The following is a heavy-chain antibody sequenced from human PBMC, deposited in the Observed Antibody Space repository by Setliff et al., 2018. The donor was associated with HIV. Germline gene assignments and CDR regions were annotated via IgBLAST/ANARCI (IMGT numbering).Heavy chain of an antibody. D-gene: IGHD6-19*01. CDR3: ARVPYRSAWFSGGHDAFDI. CDR2: INPNNGGT. J-gene: IGHJ3*02. Sequence: ASVKVSCKASGYTFTGYYIHWVRQAPGQGLEWMGWINPNNGGTNYAQKFQGRVAMTRDKSVSTAYMEMRSLRSDDTAVYFCARVPYRSAWFSGGHDAFDIWGQGTMVTVSS. CDR1: GYTFTGYY. V-gene: IGHV1-2*02.